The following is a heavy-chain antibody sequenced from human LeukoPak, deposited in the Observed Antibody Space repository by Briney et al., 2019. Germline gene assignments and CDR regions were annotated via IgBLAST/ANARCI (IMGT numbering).Heavy chain of an antibody. CDR3: ARARGWWAFDS. D-gene: IGHD2-8*02. V-gene: IGHV4-4*07. Sequence: PSETLALTCTVSGVSISSSYWSWIRQPAGKGLEWIGRVSTTGTTLYGPSLKSRVTLSVDTSKNHISLRLTSVTAADTAIYSCARARGWWAFDSWGQGTLVSVSS. J-gene: IGHJ4*02. CDR1: GVSISSSY. CDR2: VSTTGTT.